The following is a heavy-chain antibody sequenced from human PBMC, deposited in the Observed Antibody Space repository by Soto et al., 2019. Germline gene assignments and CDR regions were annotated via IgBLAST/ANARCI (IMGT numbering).Heavy chain of an antibody. D-gene: IGHD6-19*01. CDR3: ARVTSSGWYFPAYYYYGMDV. V-gene: IGHV1-69*13. Sequence: SVKVSCKASGGTFSSYAISWVRQAPGQGLESMGGIIPIFGTANYAQKFQGRVTITADESTSTAYMELSSLRSEDTAVYYCARVTSSGWYFPAYYYYGMDVWGQGTTVTVSS. J-gene: IGHJ6*02. CDR1: GGTFSSYA. CDR2: IIPIFGTA.